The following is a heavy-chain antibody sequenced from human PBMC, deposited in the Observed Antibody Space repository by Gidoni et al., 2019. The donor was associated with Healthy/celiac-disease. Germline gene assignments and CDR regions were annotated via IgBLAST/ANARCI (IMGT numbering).Heavy chain of an antibody. D-gene: IGHD2-2*02. CDR1: GYTFTGYY. J-gene: IGHJ5*02. CDR2: INPNSGGT. CDR3: AREGLGDIVVVPAALLTSNWFDP. V-gene: IGHV1-2*06. Sequence: QVQLVQSGAEVKKPGASVKVSCKASGYTFTGYYMPWVLQAPGKGLEWRGRINPNSGGTNYEQKFQGRVTMTRDTSISTAYMELSRLRSDDTAVYYCAREGLGDIVVVPAALLTSNWFDPWGQGTLVTVSS.